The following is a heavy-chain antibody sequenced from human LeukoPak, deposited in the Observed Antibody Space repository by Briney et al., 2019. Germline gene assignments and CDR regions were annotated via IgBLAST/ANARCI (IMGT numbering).Heavy chain of an antibody. J-gene: IGHJ5*02. CDR3: ARGHDPLELLWFGESQPFDP. D-gene: IGHD3-10*01. CDR1: GYTFTGYY. Sequence: ASVKVSCKASGYTFTGYYMHWVRQAPGQGLEWMGWINPNSGGTNYAQKLQGRVTMTTDTSTSTAYMELRSLRSDDTAVYYCARGHDPLELLWFGESQPFDPWGQGTLVTVSS. V-gene: IGHV1-2*02. CDR2: INPNSGGT.